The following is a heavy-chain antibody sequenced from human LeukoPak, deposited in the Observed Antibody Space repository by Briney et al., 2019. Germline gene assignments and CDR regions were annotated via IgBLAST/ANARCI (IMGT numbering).Heavy chain of an antibody. CDR1: GFTFSSYW. CDR3: ARVSIGAWYFDL. Sequence: PGGSLRLSCAASGFTFSSYWMHWVRQAPGKGLVWVSRINGDGSTTTYADSVTGRLTISRDNAKNTQYLQMNRLGAEDTAVYYCARVSIGAWYFDLWGRGTLVTVSS. V-gene: IGHV3-74*01. CDR2: INGDGSTT. D-gene: IGHD3-16*01. J-gene: IGHJ2*01.